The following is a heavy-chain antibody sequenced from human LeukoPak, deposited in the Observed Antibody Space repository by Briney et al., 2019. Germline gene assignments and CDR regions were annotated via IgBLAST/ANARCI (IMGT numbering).Heavy chain of an antibody. Sequence: GASVKVSCKASGYTFTSYGISWVRQAPGQGLEWMGWISAYNGNTNYAQKLQGRVTMTTDTSTSTAYMELRSLRSDDTAVYYCARASRVVTPDAWPDFDYWGQGTLVTVSS. J-gene: IGHJ4*02. D-gene: IGHD2-21*02. CDR2: ISAYNGNT. CDR1: GYTFTSYG. CDR3: ARASRVVTPDAWPDFDY. V-gene: IGHV1-18*01.